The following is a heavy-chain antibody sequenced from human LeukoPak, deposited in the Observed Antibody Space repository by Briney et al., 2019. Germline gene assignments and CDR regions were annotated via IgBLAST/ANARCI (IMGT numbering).Heavy chain of an antibody. CDR2: IYHSGST. CDR1: GYSISSGYY. Sequence: PSETLSLTCAVSGYSISSGYYWGWTRQPPGKGLEWIGSIYHSGSTYYNPSLKSRVTISVDTSKNQFSLKLSSVTAADTAVYYCASTIVGATTRFDYWGQGTLVTVSS. CDR3: ASTIVGATTRFDY. D-gene: IGHD1-26*01. V-gene: IGHV4-38-2*01. J-gene: IGHJ4*02.